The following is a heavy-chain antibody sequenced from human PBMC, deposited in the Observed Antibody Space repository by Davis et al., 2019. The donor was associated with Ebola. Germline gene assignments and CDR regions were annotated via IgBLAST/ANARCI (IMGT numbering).Heavy chain of an antibody. D-gene: IGHD3-10*01. CDR1: GGSISDSQ. Sequence: PSETLSLTCSVSGGSISDSQWAWVRKPPGKGLEYMGHAFNSGTVVYNSALKSRVTISLDRSNNQSSLKLRSVTTADTAVYFCARDYLGSLDFWGQGTLVTVSS. V-gene: IGHV4-59*01. CDR2: AFNSGTV. CDR3: ARDYLGSLDF. J-gene: IGHJ4*02.